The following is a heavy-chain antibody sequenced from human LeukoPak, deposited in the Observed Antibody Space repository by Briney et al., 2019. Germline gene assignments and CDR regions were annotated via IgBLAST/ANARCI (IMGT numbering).Heavy chain of an antibody. CDR3: ARVSGGSGWFLFDAFDI. CDR2: INHSGST. CDR1: GGSFSGYY. D-gene: IGHD6-19*01. V-gene: IGHV4-34*01. Sequence: SETLSLTCAVYGGSFSGYYWSWIRQPPGKGLEWIGEINHSGSTNYNPSLKSRVTISVDTSKNQFSLKLSSVTAADTAVYCCARVSGGSGWFLFDAFDIWGQGTMVAVSS. J-gene: IGHJ3*02.